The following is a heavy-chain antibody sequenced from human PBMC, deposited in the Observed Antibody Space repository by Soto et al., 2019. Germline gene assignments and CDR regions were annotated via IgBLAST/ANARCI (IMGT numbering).Heavy chain of an antibody. CDR3: ARNGDGNWFES. CDR1: GYTFTSYG. Sequence: QVQLVQSGDEVKKPGASVKVSCKASGYTFTSYGIGWVRQAPGQGLEGMGWISGYGHTNYAQKLQGRVTMTTDTSTSTDYMELRSLRTDDTAVHYCARNGDGNWFESWGQGTLVTVSS. CDR2: ISGYGHT. V-gene: IGHV1-18*04. J-gene: IGHJ5*01.